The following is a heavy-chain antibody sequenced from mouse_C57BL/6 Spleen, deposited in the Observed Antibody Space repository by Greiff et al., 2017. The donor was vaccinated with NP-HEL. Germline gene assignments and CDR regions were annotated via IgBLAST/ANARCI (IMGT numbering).Heavy chain of an antibody. J-gene: IGHJ4*01. D-gene: IGHD2-2*01. CDR1: GYTFTSYW. CDR3: AYGNDIGYYAMDY. V-gene: IGHV1-7*01. CDR2: INPSCGYT. Sequence: VQLQQSGAELAKPGASVKLSCKASGYTFTSYWMHWVQQSPGQGLEWIGYINPSCGYTKYNPKFTVKATLTADKSSSTAYMQLSSLTYEDSAVYYCAYGNDIGYYAMDYWGQGTSVTVSS.